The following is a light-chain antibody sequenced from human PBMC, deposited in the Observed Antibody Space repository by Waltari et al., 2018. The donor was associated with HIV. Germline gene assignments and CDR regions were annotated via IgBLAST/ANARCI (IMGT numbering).Light chain of an antibody. J-gene: IGLJ1*01. V-gene: IGLV2-23*02. CDR2: EVT. CDR1: STDVGSYNL. Sequence: QSALTQPASVSGSPGQSVTISCTVTSTDVGSYNLVSWYQQHTGEVTKLFICEVTKRPSGISDRCSGSKSGNAASLTISGLQPEDEGDYYCSSYSSTTTLIFGSGTTVTVL. CDR3: SSYSSTTTLI.